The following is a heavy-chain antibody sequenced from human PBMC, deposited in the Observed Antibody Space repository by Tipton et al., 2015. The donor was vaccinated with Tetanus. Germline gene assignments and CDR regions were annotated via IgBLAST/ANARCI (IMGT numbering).Heavy chain of an antibody. J-gene: IGHJ4*02. CDR2: INYSGST. D-gene: IGHD3-16*02. CDR1: SGSISTYY. V-gene: IGHV4-59*01. Sequence: TLFLTCTVSSGSISTYYWSWIRQPPGKGLEWIGYINYSGSTNYNPSLRSRVTISVDTSKKHFSLKLSSVTSADTAVYYCARAHYDIVWGSYRPSSAGYFFDYWGQGTLVIVSS. CDR3: ARAHYDIVWGSYRPSSAGYFFDY.